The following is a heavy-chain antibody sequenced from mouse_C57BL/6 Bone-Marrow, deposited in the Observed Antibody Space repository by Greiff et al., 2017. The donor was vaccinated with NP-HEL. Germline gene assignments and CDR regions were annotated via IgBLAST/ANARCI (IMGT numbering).Heavy chain of an antibody. CDR3: PRGGYYGSGTDY. J-gene: IGHJ2*01. D-gene: IGHD1-1*01. Sequence: EVQLVESGGGLVQPGGSLKLSCAASGFTFSDYYMYWVRQTPEKRLEWVAYISNGGGSTYYPDTVKGRFTISRDNATNTLYLQMSRLRCGDTAMYYCPRGGYYGSGTDYWGAGTTLTVSS. CDR2: ISNGGGST. CDR1: GFTFSDYY. V-gene: IGHV5-12*01.